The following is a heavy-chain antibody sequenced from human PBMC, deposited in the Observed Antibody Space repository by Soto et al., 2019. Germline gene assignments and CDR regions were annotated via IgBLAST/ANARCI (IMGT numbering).Heavy chain of an antibody. J-gene: IGHJ4*02. CDR1: GFTFSSYA. CDR2: ISGGTSST. Sequence: EVQLLESGGGLVQPGGSLRLSCAASGFTFSSYAMSWVRQAPGKGLEWVSAISGGTSSTYYADSVKCRFTISRDNSQNTLYMQMNSLSAENTALNYCAKQRFAAAGMLTLDFWGQGTLVTVSS. D-gene: IGHD6-13*01. CDR3: AKQRFAAAGMLTLDF. V-gene: IGHV3-23*01.